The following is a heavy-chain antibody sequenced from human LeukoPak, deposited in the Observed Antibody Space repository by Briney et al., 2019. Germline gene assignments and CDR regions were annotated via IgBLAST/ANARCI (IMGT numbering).Heavy chain of an antibody. V-gene: IGHV3-23*01. J-gene: IGHJ6*02. D-gene: IGHD3-3*01. CDR1: GFTFSSYA. CDR3: ARGLSITIFGVVTPYYYYGMDV. CDR2: ISGSGGST. Sequence: GGPLRLSCAASGFTFSSYAMSWVRQAPGKGLEWVSAISGSGGSTYYADSVKGRFTISRDNSKNTLYLQMNSLRAEDTAVYYCARGLSITIFGVVTPYYYYGMDVWGQGTTVTVSS.